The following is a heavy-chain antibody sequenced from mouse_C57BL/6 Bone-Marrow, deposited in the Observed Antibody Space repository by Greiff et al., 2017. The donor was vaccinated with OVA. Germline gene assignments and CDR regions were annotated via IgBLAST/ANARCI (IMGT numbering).Heavy chain of an antibody. V-gene: IGHV10-1*01. Sequence: DVMLVESGGGLVQPKGSLKLSCAASGFSFNTYAMNWVRQAPGKGLEWVARIRSKSNNYATYYADSVKDRFTISRDDSESMLYLQMNNLNTENTAMYYCVRHDTTVKFVYWYFDVWGTGTAVTVSS. D-gene: IGHD1-1*01. J-gene: IGHJ1*03. CDR3: VRHDTTVKFVYWYFDV. CDR1: GFSFNTYA. CDR2: IRSKSNNYAT.